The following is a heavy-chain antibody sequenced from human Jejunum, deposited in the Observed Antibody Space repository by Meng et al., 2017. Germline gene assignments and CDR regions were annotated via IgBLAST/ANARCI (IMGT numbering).Heavy chain of an antibody. CDR2: MYFSGSN. Sequence: SETLSLTCNVSGGSISHYYWSWIRQPAGKGLEWIGRMYFSGSNNYNPSLKSRLTMSIDSSKNQFSLNLRSVTAADTAVYYCARGREDIGRAFDIWGQGTMVTVSS. V-gene: IGHV4-4*07. CDR1: GGSISHYY. CDR3: ARGREDIGRAFDI. J-gene: IGHJ3*02. D-gene: IGHD3-10*01.